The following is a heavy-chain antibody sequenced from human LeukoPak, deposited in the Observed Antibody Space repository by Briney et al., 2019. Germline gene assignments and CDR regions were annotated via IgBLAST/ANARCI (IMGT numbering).Heavy chain of an antibody. J-gene: IGHJ4*02. V-gene: IGHV3-20*01. CDR3: ARGVVTGVDYFDY. CDR2: VNWNGGST. D-gene: IGHD3-10*01. CDR1: GFTFDDYG. Sequence: GGSLRLSCAASGFTFDDYGMSWVRQAPGKGLEWISGVNWNGGSTGYADSVKGRFTISRDNAKNSLYSEMNSLRAEDTAVYHCARGVVTGVDYFDYWGQGTLVTVSP.